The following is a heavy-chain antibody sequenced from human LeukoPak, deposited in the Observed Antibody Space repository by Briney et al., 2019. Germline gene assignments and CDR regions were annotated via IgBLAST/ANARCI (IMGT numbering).Heavy chain of an antibody. Sequence: ASVKVSCKASGYTFTSYYMHWVRQAPGQGLEWMGIINPSGGSTSYAQKFQGRVTMTTDTSTSTAYMELRSLRSDDTAVYYCAYGSGSYRPDWFDPWGQGTLVTVSS. D-gene: IGHD3-10*01. CDR2: INPSGGST. J-gene: IGHJ5*02. CDR1: GYTFTSYY. CDR3: AYGSGSYRPDWFDP. V-gene: IGHV1-46*01.